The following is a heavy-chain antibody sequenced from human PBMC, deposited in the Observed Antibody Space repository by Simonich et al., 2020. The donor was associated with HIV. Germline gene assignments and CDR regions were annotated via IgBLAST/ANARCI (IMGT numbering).Heavy chain of an antibody. CDR1: GGTFTSYA. CDR2: ILPSLGRK. V-gene: IGHV1-69*06. J-gene: IGHJ6*03. CDR3: ARDSSVSRVEGYYYYMDV. D-gene: IGHD6-6*01. Sequence: QVQLVQSGPEVKKPGSSVRVSCKASGGTFTSYALSWVRQAPGQGLGWMGGILPSLGRKNSARKFQGRVRITADKSTSTAYMELSSLRSEDTAVYFCARDSSVSRVEGYYYYMDVWGKGTTVTVSS.